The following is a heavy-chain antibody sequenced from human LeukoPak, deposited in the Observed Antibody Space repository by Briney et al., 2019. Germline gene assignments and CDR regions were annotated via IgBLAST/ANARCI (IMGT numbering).Heavy chain of an antibody. CDR3: ARGYYYDSSGYYSDY. V-gene: IGHV3-7*01. D-gene: IGHD3-22*01. CDR2: IRPDGSQK. J-gene: IGHJ4*02. CDR1: GFTFRNYW. Sequence: GGSLRLSCAASGFTFRNYWMSWVRQAPGEGLEWVANIRPDGSQKYYADSVKGRFTISRDNSKNTLYLQMNSLRAEDTAVYYCARGYYYDSSGYYSDYWGQGTLVTVSS.